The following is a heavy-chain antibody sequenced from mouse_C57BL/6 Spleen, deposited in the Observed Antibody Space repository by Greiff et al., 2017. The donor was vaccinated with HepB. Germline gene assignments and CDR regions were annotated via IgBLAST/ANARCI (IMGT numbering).Heavy chain of an antibody. CDR3: ARYDYDGGPYDAMDY. Sequence: EVQLQQSGPELVKPGASVKMSCKASGYTFTDYNMHWVKQSHGKSLEWIGYINPNNGGTSYNQKFKGKATLTVNKSSSTAYMELRSLTSEESAVYYCARYDYDGGPYDAMDYWGQGTSVTVSS. CDR2: INPNNGGT. V-gene: IGHV1-22*01. D-gene: IGHD2-4*01. CDR1: GYTFTDYN. J-gene: IGHJ4*01.